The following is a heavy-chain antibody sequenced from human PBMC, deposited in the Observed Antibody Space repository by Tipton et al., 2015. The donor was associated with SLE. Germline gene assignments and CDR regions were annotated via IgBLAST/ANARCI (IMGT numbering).Heavy chain of an antibody. CDR1: GGSISSYY. J-gene: IGHJ4*02. V-gene: IGHV4-59*08. CDR2: IYYSGST. Sequence: GLVKPSETLSLTCTVSGGSISSYYWSWIRQPPGKGLEWIGDIYYSGSTNYNPSLKSRVTISVDTSKNQFSLKLSSVTAADTAVYYCARHDSESPFDYWGQGTLVTVSS. D-gene: IGHD1-14*01. CDR3: ARHDSESPFDY.